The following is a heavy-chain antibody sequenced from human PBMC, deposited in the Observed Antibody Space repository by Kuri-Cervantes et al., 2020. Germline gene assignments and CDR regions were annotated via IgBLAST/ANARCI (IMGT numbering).Heavy chain of an antibody. CDR1: GFTFSSYG. Sequence: GGSLRLSCAASGFTFSSYGMHWVRQAPGKGLEWVAVISYDGSNKYYADSVKGRFTISRDNSKNTLYLQMNSLRAEDTAVYYCARGRSNGGRLDYWGQGTLVTVSS. D-gene: IGHD2-8*01. V-gene: IGHV3-30*03. J-gene: IGHJ4*02. CDR3: ARGRSNGGRLDY. CDR2: ISYDGSNK.